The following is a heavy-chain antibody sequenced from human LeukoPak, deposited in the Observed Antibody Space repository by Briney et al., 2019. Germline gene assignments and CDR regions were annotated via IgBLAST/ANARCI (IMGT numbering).Heavy chain of an antibody. J-gene: IGHJ4*02. Sequence: GGSLRLSCAASGFTFSSYSMNWVRQAPGKGLEWVSYISSSSSTIYYADSVKGRFTISRDNAKNLLYLQMNSLRVEDTAVYYCARSLEMATVLLGYWGQGTLVTVSS. CDR2: ISSSSSTI. D-gene: IGHD5-24*01. CDR3: ARSLEMATVLLGY. V-gene: IGHV3-48*01. CDR1: GFTFSSYS.